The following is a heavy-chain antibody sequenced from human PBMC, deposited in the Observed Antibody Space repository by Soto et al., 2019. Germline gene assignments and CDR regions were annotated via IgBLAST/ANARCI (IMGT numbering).Heavy chain of an antibody. CDR1: GGTFSSSA. Sequence: QVQLVQSGAEMKEPGSSVKVSCKTSGGTFSSSAIRWLRQAPGQGLEWMGGIIPLFRTPDYAQKFQGRVTIAADESTSTAYMELSSRRSEDTAVYYCARDNDGLQLGGNYYYILDVWGQGTTITVSS. CDR3: ARDNDGLQLGGNYYYILDV. V-gene: IGHV1-69*12. D-gene: IGHD4-4*01. CDR2: IIPLFRTP. J-gene: IGHJ6*02.